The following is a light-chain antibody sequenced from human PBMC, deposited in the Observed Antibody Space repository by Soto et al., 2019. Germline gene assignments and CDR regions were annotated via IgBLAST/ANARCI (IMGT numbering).Light chain of an antibody. J-gene: IGKJ1*01. CDR2: GAS. V-gene: IGKV3-20*01. CDR3: QQSYSTPSWT. CDR1: QSVSSSY. Sequence: EIVLTQSPGTLSLSPGERATLSCRASQSVSSSYLAWYQQKPGQAPRLLIYGASSRATGIPDRFSGSGSGTDYTLTISSLQPEDFATYYCQQSYSTPSWTFGQGTKVDIK.